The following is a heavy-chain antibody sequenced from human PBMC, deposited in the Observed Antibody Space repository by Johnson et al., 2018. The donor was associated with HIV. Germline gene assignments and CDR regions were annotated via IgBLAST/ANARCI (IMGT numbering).Heavy chain of an antibody. D-gene: IGHD3-3*01. Sequence: QVQLVESGGGVVQPGRSLRLSCAASRFTFSRYAMHWVRQAPGKGLEWVAVISYDGNNKYYVDSVKGRFTISRDNSKNTLYLQMNSLRAEDTAVYYCANILSSLEWFPDDAFDIWGQGTMVTVSS. CDR3: ANILSSLEWFPDDAFDI. V-gene: IGHV3-30-3*01. J-gene: IGHJ3*02. CDR2: ISYDGNNK. CDR1: RFTFSRYA.